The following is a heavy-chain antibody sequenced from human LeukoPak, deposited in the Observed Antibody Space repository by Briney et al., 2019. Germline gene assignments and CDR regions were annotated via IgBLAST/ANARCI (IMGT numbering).Heavy chain of an antibody. CDR3: AREGFWYWFDP. CDR1: GFTFSSYG. D-gene: IGHD2-8*02. CDR2: ISYDGSNK. V-gene: IGHV3-30*03. J-gene: IGHJ5*02. Sequence: GGSLRLSCAASGFTFSSYGMYWVRQAPGKGLEWVAVISYDGSNKYYADSAKGRFTISRDNAKSSRYLQMNSLRAEDTAGYYGAREGFWYWFDPWGQGTLVTVSP.